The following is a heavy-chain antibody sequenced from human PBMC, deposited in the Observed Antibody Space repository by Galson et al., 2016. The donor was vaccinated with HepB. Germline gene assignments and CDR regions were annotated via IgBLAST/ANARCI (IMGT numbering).Heavy chain of an antibody. Sequence: PALVKPTQTLTLTCTVSGFSLTNAEMGVSWIRQPPGKALEWLAQIFSNDEKSYRTSLKNRLTISKDTSKSQVVLTMTNMDPEDTGTYYCARIGGRPNWFDPWGQGTLVTVSS. CDR1: GFSLTNAEMG. V-gene: IGHV2-26*01. D-gene: IGHD1-1*01. CDR3: ARIGGRPNWFDP. J-gene: IGHJ5*02. CDR2: IFSNDEK.